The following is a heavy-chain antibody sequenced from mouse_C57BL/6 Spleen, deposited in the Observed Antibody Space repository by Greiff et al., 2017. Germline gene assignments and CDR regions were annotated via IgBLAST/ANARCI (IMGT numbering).Heavy chain of an antibody. CDR1: GYTFTDYY. Sequence: VQLQQSGPVLVKPGASVKMSCKASGYTFTDYYMNWVKQSHGKSLEWIGVLNPYNGGTSYNQKFKGKATLTVDKSSSTAYMELNSLTSEDSAVYYCARDSHITTVAHFDYWGQGTTLTVSS. J-gene: IGHJ2*01. V-gene: IGHV1-19*01. D-gene: IGHD1-1*01. CDR2: LNPYNGGT. CDR3: ARDSHITTVAHFDY.